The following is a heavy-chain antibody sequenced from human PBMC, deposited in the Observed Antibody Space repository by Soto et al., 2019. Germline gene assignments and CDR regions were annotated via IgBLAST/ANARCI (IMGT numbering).Heavy chain of an antibody. CDR2: ISDGGSNK. CDR3: AKDVSVAAADYYFDY. J-gene: IGHJ4*02. CDR1: GFTFSTYG. D-gene: IGHD6-13*01. V-gene: IGHV3-30*18. Sequence: GGSLRLPCGASGFTFSTYGMHWVRQAPGKGLEWVAVISDGGSNKYYADSVKGRFIISRDNSKNTLYLQMNSLGAEDTAVYYCAKDVSVAAADYYFDYWGQGTLVTVSS.